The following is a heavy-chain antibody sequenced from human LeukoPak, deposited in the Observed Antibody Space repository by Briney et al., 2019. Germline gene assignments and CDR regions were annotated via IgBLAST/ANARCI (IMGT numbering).Heavy chain of an antibody. CDR2: TNPNSGGT. D-gene: IGHD2/OR15-2a*01. Sequence: ASVKVSCKASGYTFTAYYVHWVRQAPGQGLEWMGWTNPNSGGTNYAQKFQGWVTMTRDTSISTAYMELSRLRSDDTAVYYCARDNKPNYYYYGMDVWGQGTTVTVSS. CDR3: ARDNKPNYYYYGMDV. V-gene: IGHV1-2*04. CDR1: GYTFTAYY. J-gene: IGHJ6*02.